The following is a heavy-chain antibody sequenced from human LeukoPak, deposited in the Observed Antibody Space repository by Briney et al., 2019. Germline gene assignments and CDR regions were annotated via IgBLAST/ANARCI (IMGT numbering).Heavy chain of an antibody. D-gene: IGHD1-1*01. J-gene: IGHJ4*02. V-gene: IGHV3-23*01. Sequence: GGSLRLSRSASAFTFSDYSMTWVRRAPGKGLEWVSSIVGNGGDTFYAASVRGRFTVSRDNSKNTLYLQMTSLRADDTAVYYCAKDAISLNGIWDYFDSWGQGTLVTVSS. CDR1: AFTFSDYS. CDR2: IVGNGGDT. CDR3: AKDAISLNGIWDYFDS.